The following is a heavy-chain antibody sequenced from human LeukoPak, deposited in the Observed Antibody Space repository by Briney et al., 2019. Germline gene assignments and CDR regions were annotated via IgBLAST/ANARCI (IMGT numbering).Heavy chain of an antibody. CDR1: GFSFSSYS. CDR2: ISSSSTYI. D-gene: IGHD5-12*01. V-gene: IGHV3-21*04. Sequence: PGGSLRLSCAASGFSFSSYSMSWVRQAPGKGLEWVSSISSSSTYIYYADSVKGRFTISRDNSKNTLYLQMNSLRAEDTAVYYCAKSMVATRSFDYWGQGTLVTVSS. CDR3: AKSMVATRSFDY. J-gene: IGHJ4*02.